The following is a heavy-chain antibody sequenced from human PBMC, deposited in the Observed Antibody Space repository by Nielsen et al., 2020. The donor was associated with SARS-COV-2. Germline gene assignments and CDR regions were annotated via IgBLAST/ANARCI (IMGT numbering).Heavy chain of an antibody. D-gene: IGHD2-21*01. J-gene: IGHJ4*02. Sequence: SETLSLTCSLNGVSFSGYHWGWIRQSPGKRLEWIGDITRSGNTNYNPSLKSRVTISVDTSKNQFSLKLSSVTAADTAVYYCARAGEDYWGQGTLVTVSS. CDR3: ARAGEDY. CDR2: ITRSGNT. CDR1: GVSFSGYH. V-gene: IGHV4-34*01.